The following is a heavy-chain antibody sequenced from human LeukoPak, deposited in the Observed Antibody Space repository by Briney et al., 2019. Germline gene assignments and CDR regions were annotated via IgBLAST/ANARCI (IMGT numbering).Heavy chain of an antibody. CDR3: ARDRGYMEQWPRNWFDP. D-gene: IGHD6-19*01. CDR2: INTNSGGT. Sequence: ASVKVSCKASGYTFTGYYMHWVRQAPGQGLEWMGWINTNSGGTNYAQKFQGRVTMTRDTSISTAYMELSRLRSDDTAVYYCARDRGYMEQWPRNWFDPWGQGTLVTVSS. J-gene: IGHJ5*02. V-gene: IGHV1-2*02. CDR1: GYTFTGYY.